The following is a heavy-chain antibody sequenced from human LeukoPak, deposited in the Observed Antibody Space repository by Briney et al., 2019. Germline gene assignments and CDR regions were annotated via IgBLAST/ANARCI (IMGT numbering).Heavy chain of an antibody. D-gene: IGHD3-3*01. CDR3: ARAHPLTYYDFWSGYYNAFDI. CDR2: LRRSGST. Sequence: SEKLSCKGSVYGGADRCFYWGWIGPPPGKGLVGSGELRRSGSTNDQPSQRSGVTIRVDTSKNQFSLKLSSVTAADTAVYYCARAHPLTYYDFWSGYYNAFDIWGQGTMVTVSS. J-gene: IGHJ3*02. CDR1: GGADRCFY. V-gene: IGHV4-34*01.